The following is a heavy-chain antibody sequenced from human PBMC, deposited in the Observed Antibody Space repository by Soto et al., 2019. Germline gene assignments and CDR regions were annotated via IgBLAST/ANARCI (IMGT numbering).Heavy chain of an antibody. CDR3: ARLEVTSADSFDV. V-gene: IGHV4-34*01. Sequence: QVQLQQWGAGLLKPTETLSLTCAVYGDSISGPYWTWIRQTPGKGLEWIGEINHSGSTDYHPSLKSRVTISVDTSKNQLSLNLSSLSAADTAVYFCARLEVTSADSFDVWGPGTMVTVSS. J-gene: IGHJ3*01. CDR2: INHSGST. CDR1: GDSISGPY. D-gene: IGHD2-21*02.